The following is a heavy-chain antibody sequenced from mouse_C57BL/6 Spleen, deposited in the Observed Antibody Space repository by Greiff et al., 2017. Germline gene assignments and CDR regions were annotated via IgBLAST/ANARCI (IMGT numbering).Heavy chain of an antibody. CDR1: DSEVFPIAY. CDR2: ILPSIGRT. V-gene: IGHV15-2*01. CDR3: ARRLNDGYFDY. D-gene: IGHD2-3*01. J-gene: IGHJ2*01. Sequence: VQLKESGSELRSPGSSVKLSCKDFDSEVFPIAYMSWVRQKPGHGFEWIGGILPSIGRTIYGEKFEDKATLDADTLSNTAYLELNSLTSEDSAIYYCARRLNDGYFDYWGQGTTLTVSS.